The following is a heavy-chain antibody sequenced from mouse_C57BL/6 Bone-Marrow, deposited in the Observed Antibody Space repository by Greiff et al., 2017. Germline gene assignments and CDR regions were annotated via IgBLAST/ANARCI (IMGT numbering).Heavy chain of an antibody. J-gene: IGHJ1*03. Sequence: QLQQSGPELVKPGASVKISCKASGYSFTDYNMNWVKQSNGKSLEWIGVINPNDGTTSYNQKFKGKATLTVDQSSSTAYMQLNSLTSEDSAVYYCARSGVVATDWYFDVWGTGTTVTVSS. CDR3: ARSGVVATDWYFDV. CDR1: GYSFTDYN. D-gene: IGHD1-1*01. CDR2: INPNDGTT. V-gene: IGHV1-39*01.